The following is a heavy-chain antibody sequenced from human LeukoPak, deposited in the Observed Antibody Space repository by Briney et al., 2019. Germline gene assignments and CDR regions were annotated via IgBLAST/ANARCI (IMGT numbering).Heavy chain of an antibody. V-gene: IGHV1-46*01. CDR3: ARDHDRQTTVVKPAPDY. Sequence: ASVKVSCKASGYTFTGYYMHWVRQAPGQGLEWMGIINPSGGSTSYAQKFQGRVTMTRDTSTSTVYMELSSLRSEDTAVYYCARDHDRQTTVVKPAPDYWGQGTLVTVSS. CDR2: INPSGGST. D-gene: IGHD4-23*01. CDR1: GYTFTGYY. J-gene: IGHJ4*02.